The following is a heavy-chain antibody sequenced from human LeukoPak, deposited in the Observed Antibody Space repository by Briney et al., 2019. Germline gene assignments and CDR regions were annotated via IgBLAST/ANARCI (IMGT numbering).Heavy chain of an antibody. CDR2: IYYSGST. Sequence: SETLSLTCTVSGGSISSSSYYWGWIRQPPGKGLEWIGSIYYSGSTYYNPSLKSRVTISVDMSKNQFSLKLSSVTAADTTVYYCARVRGVISYYYYYGMDVWGQGTTVTVSS. J-gene: IGHJ6*02. D-gene: IGHD3-10*01. CDR1: GGSISSSSYY. V-gene: IGHV4-39*07. CDR3: ARVRGVISYYYYYGMDV.